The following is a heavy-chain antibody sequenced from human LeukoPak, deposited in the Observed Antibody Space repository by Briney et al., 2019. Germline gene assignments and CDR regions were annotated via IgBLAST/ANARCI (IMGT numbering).Heavy chain of an antibody. D-gene: IGHD2-15*01. CDR1: GGSISSSSYY. CDR3: ARVRGYPEYYFDY. CDR2: IYTSGST. J-gene: IGHJ4*02. Sequence: SETLSLTCTVSGGSISSSSYYWSWIRQPAGKGLEWIGRIYTSGSTNYNPSLKSRVTMSVDTSKNQFSLKLSSVTAADTAVYYCARVRGYPEYYFDYWGQGTLVTVSS. V-gene: IGHV4-61*02.